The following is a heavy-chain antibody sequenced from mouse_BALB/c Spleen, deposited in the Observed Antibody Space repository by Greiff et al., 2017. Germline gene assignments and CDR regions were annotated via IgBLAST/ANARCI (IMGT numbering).Heavy chain of an antibody. J-gene: IGHJ4*01. D-gene: IGHD2-1*01. V-gene: IGHV5-4*02. CDR1: GFTFSDYY. CDR3: AREGGKSAMDY. Sequence: DVKLVESGGGLVKPGGSLKLSCAASGFTFSDYYMYWVRQTPEKRLEWIATISDGGSYTYYPDSVKGRFTISRDNAKNNLYLQMSSLKSEDTAMYYCAREGGKSAMDYWGQGTSVTVSS. CDR2: ISDGGSYT.